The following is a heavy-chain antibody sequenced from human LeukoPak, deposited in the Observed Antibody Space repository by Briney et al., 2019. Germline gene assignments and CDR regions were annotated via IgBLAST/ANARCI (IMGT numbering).Heavy chain of an antibody. D-gene: IGHD2-2*01. Sequence: GASVSVSCKPSGYTFTIYYIHWVRPAPGQGLEWMGIINPSGGSTSYAQKFQGRVTMNRDTATSTVYMELNGLRSEDTAVYYCARVRCSSTTCRMGYYGMDVWGQGTTVTVSS. CDR3: ARVRCSSTTCRMGYYGMDV. CDR1: GYTFTIYY. J-gene: IGHJ6*02. CDR2: INPSGGST. V-gene: IGHV1-46*01.